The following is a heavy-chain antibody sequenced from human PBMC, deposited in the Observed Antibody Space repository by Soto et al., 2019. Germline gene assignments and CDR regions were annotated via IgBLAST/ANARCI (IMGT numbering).Heavy chain of an antibody. CDR3: MRDAGGGGPDLVHFSY. Sequence: EVQLVESGGALVQPGGSVRLSCAASGFTFSNYEMDWVRQAPGKGLEWDSYISGNGGTIYYADSVKGRFTISRDNADNSLYLQMNGLRVEDTGVYSCMRDAGGGGPDLVHFSYWGQGTLVTVSS. CDR2: ISGNGGTI. CDR1: GFTFSNYE. V-gene: IGHV3-48*03. J-gene: IGHJ4*02. D-gene: IGHD3-16*01.